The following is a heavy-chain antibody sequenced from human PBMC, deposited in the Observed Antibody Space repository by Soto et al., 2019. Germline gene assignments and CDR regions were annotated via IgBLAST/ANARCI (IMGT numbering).Heavy chain of an antibody. CDR1: GYTFTSYG. V-gene: IGHV1-24*01. CDR3: ATRQLDYYYGSGSLDY. CDR2: FDPEDGET. Sequence: GASVKVSCKASGYTFTSYGISWVRQAPGQGLEWMGGFDPEDGETIYAQKFQGRVTITEDTSTDTAYMELSSLRSEDTAVYYCATRQLDYYYGSGSLDYWGQGTLVTVSS. J-gene: IGHJ4*02. D-gene: IGHD3-10*01.